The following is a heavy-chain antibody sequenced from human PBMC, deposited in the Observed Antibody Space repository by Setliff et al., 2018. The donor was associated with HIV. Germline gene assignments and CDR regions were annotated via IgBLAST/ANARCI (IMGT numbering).Heavy chain of an antibody. Sequence: PSETLSLTCAVYGGSFSGYYWSWIRQPPGKGLEWIGEINHSGSTNYNPSLKSRVTISVDTSKNQFSLKLSSVTAADTAVYYCARGVGGYYDWGQGTLVTVSS. D-gene: IGHD1-26*01. CDR2: INHSGST. J-gene: IGHJ4*02. CDR3: ARGVGGYYD. CDR1: GGSFSGYY. V-gene: IGHV4-34*01.